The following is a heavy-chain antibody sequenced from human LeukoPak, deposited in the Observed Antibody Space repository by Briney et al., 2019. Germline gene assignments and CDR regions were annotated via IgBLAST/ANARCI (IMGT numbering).Heavy chain of an antibody. CDR3: ARGAKFRSYGSGTYYTSLPFDP. CDR2: INTGNGNA. Sequence: ASVKVSCKASGYTFTSYTMHWVRQAPGQRLEWMGWINTGNGNAKYSQEFQGRVTITRDTSASTAYMELSSLRSEDMAVYYCARGAKFRSYGSGTYYTSLPFDPWGQGTLVTVSS. D-gene: IGHD3-10*01. J-gene: IGHJ5*02. CDR1: GYTFTSYT. V-gene: IGHV1-3*03.